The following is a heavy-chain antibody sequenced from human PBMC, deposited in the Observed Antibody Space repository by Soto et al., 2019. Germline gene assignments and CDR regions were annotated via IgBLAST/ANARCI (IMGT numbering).Heavy chain of an antibody. D-gene: IGHD3-9*01. CDR3: AKLTGSGGK. CDR1: GDSVSSNSAT. J-gene: IGHJ4*02. Sequence: PSQTLSLTCAISGDSVSSNSATWDWIRQPPSRGLEWLGRTYYRSKWSNDYAVSVKSRITITPDTSKNQFSLQLSSVTPEDTAVYYCAKLTGSGGKWGQGTLVTVSS. CDR2: TYYRSKWSN. V-gene: IGHV6-1*01.